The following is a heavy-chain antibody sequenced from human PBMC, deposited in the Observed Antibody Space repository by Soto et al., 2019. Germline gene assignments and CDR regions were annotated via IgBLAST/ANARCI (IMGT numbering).Heavy chain of an antibody. J-gene: IGHJ3*02. V-gene: IGHV3-53*01. Sequence: EVQLVESGGGLIQPGGSLRLICAASGLSVTANYMTWVRQAPGKGLEWLSIIYRGGGTYYAVSLKGRAIISRDGSRNMVFLQMNSLTAEDAGVYYCARRDDSETFDIWGRGTAVNVSS. CDR3: ARRDDSETFDI. CDR1: GLSVTANY. D-gene: IGHD5-18*01. CDR2: IYRGGGT.